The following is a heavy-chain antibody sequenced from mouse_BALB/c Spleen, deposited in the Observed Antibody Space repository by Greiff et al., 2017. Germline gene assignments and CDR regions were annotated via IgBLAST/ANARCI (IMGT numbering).Heavy chain of an antibody. Sequence: QVQLKESGAELAKPGASVKMSCKASGYTFTSYWMHWVKQRPGQGLEWIGYINPSTGYTEYNQKFKDKATLTADKSSSTAYMQLSSLTSEDSAVYYCARRDGYYYFDYWGQGTTLTVSS. CDR2: INPSTGYT. CDR3: ARRDGYYYFDY. D-gene: IGHD2-3*01. J-gene: IGHJ2*01. V-gene: IGHV1-7*01. CDR1: GYTFTSYW.